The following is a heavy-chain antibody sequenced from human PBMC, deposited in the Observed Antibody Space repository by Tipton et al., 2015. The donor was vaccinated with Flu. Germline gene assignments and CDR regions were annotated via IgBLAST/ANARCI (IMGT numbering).Heavy chain of an antibody. CDR1: GGSISSSNYY. J-gene: IGHJ4*02. CDR3: ARDGAIFGVVTPFGY. D-gene: IGHD3-3*01. Sequence: GLVKPSETLSLTCTVSGGSISSSNYYWGWIRQPPGKGLEWIGSIYYSGSTYYNPSLNSRVTISVDTSKNQFSLKLSSVTPADTAVYYCARDGAIFGVVTPFGYWGQGTLVTVSS. V-gene: IGHV4-39*07. CDR2: IYYSGST.